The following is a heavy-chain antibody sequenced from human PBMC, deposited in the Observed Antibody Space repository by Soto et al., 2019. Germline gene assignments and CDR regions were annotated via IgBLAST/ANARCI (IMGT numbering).Heavy chain of an antibody. V-gene: IGHV4-34*01. CDR1: GGSFSAYH. J-gene: IGHJ4*02. D-gene: IGHD7-27*01. CDR3: TRSMNDHNHHHWGFDY. Sequence: QVQLQQWGAGLLKPSETLSLTCAVYGGSFSAYHWSWIRQPPGKGLEWIGEIDYRGSTNYKPSLRSRVSMSVDTSKNQFSLRLTSVTAADTAVYYCTRSMNDHNHHHWGFDYWGQGTRVTVSS. CDR2: IDYRGST.